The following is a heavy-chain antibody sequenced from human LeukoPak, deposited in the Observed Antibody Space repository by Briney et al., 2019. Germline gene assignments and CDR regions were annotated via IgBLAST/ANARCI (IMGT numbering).Heavy chain of an antibody. V-gene: IGHV4-39*01. CDR2: IYYSGST. CDR3: ARPFTPVAVAGAFDI. D-gene: IGHD6-19*01. J-gene: IGHJ3*02. Sequence: SETLSLTCTVSGGSISSSSYSWGWIRQPPGKGLEWIGSIYYSGSTYYNPSLKSRVTISVDTSKNQFSLKLSSVTAADTAVYYCARPFTPVAVAGAFDIWGQGTMVTVSS. CDR1: GGSISSSSYS.